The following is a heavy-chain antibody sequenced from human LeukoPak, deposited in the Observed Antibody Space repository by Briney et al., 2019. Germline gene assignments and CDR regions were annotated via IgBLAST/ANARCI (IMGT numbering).Heavy chain of an antibody. Sequence: SETLSLTCTVSGGSISSYYWSWIRQPPGKGLEWIGYIYYSGSTNYNPSLKSRVTISVDTYKNQFSLKLSSVTAADTAVYYCARHGIAAAYHFDYWGQGTLVTVSS. CDR2: IYYSGST. D-gene: IGHD6-13*01. J-gene: IGHJ4*02. CDR1: GGSISSYY. V-gene: IGHV4-59*08. CDR3: ARHGIAAAYHFDY.